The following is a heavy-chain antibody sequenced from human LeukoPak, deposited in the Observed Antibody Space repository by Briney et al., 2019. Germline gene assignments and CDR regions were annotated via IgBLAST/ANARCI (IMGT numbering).Heavy chain of an antibody. CDR3: GRGGKVEQLVLAR. J-gene: IGHJ4*02. V-gene: IGHV3-74*01. CDR2: INGDGSST. Sequence: PGGSLRLSCEASGFTFRSYWMHWVRQAPGKGLVWVSRINGDGSSTSYADSVKGRFTISRDNAKNTLYLQMNSLRAEDTAVYYCGRGGKVEQLVLARWGQGSLVTVSS. CDR1: GFTFRSYW. D-gene: IGHD6-13*01.